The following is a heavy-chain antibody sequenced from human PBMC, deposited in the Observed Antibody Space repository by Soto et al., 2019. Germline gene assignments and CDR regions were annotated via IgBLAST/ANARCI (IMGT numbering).Heavy chain of an antibody. V-gene: IGHV4-30-2*01. J-gene: IGHJ4*02. CDR1: GGSISSGGYS. Sequence: QLQLQESGSGLVKPSQTLSLTCAVSGGSISSGGYSWSWIRQPPGKGLEWIGYIYHSGSTYYNPSLKSRVTISVDRSKNQFSLKLSSVTAADTAVYYCARGPKYSNYGIDYWGQGTLVTVSS. CDR2: IYHSGST. D-gene: IGHD4-4*01. CDR3: ARGPKYSNYGIDY.